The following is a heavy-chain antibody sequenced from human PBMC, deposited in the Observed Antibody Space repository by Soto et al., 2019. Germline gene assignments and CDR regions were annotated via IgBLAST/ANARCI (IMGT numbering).Heavy chain of an antibody. CDR2: ISRSGTT. J-gene: IGHJ3*02. Sequence: PSETLSLTCAVSGGSISNYNVWTWVRQPPGKGLEWIGEISRSGTTTYNTSLKSRLTMSLDKSKNQFSLKLSSVTAADTAVYYCARDNSYSSGFYYGLDIWGQGTMVTVSS. D-gene: IGHD3-22*01. CDR1: GGSISNYNV. V-gene: IGHV4-4*02. CDR3: ARDNSYSSGFYYGLDI.